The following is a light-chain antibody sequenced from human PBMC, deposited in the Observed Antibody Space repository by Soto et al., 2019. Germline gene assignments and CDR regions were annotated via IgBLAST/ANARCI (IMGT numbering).Light chain of an antibody. CDR3: QQRSNWPLT. J-gene: IGKJ4*01. Sequence: EIVLTQSPATLSLSLGERATLSCRASQSVSSYLGWYQQKPGRAPRLLIYDASNRATGIPARFSGSGSGTDFSLTISSLEPEDFAVYYCQQRSNWPLTFGGGTKVEIK. V-gene: IGKV3-11*01. CDR2: DAS. CDR1: QSVSSY.